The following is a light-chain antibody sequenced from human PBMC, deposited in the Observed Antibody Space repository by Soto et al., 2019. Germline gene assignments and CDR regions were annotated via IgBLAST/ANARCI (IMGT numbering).Light chain of an antibody. Sequence: QPVLTQPPSVSAAPGQKVIISCSGGSSNIGNNFVYWYQQFPGTAPKLLIYDNNKRPSGTPDRFSGSKSGTSATLGITGLQTGDEADYYCETWDSSLTAVVFGGGTKLTVL. CDR1: SSNIGNNF. CDR2: DNN. CDR3: ETWDSSLTAVV. V-gene: IGLV1-51*01. J-gene: IGLJ3*02.